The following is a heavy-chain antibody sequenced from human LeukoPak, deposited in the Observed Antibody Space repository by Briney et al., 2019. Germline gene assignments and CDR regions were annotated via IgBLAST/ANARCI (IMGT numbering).Heavy chain of an antibody. Sequence: GGSLRLSCAASGFSFSSYEMHWVRQAPGKGLEWVSVISGSGVSTNYAESVKGRFTISRDNSRNTVYVQMNSLRAEDTAVYYCAKGPMDYSNHLFDSWGQGILVTVSS. D-gene: IGHD4-11*01. CDR3: AKGPMDYSNHLFDS. V-gene: IGHV3-23*01. CDR2: ISGSGVST. J-gene: IGHJ5*01. CDR1: GFSFSSYE.